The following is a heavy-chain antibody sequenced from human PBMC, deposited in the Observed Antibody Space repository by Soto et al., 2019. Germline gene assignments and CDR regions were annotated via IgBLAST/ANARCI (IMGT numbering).Heavy chain of an antibody. CDR2: TYYRSKWYN. J-gene: IGHJ6*02. CDR1: GDSVSSNSAA. D-gene: IGHD6-19*01. Sequence: SQTLSLTCAISGDSVSSNSAAWNWIRQSPSRGLKWLGRTYYRSKWYNDYAVSVKSRITINPDTSKNHFSLQLNSVTPEDTAVYYCAREGSGWYVNYYYYGMDVWGQGTTVTVSS. CDR3: AREGSGWYVNYYYYGMDV. V-gene: IGHV6-1*01.